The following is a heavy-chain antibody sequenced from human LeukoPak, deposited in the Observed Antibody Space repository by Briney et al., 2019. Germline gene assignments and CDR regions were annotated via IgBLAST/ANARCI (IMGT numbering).Heavy chain of an antibody. V-gene: IGHV4-4*07. J-gene: IGHJ4*02. CDR3: ARTSTYDSSGYSYYFDY. Sequence: SETLSLTCTVSGGSISSYYWSWIRQPAGKGLEWIGRIYTSGSTNYNPSLKSRVTMSVDTSKNQFSLKLSSVTAADTAVYYCARTSTYDSSGYSYYFDYWGQGTLVTVSS. CDR1: GGSISSYY. D-gene: IGHD3-22*01. CDR2: IYTSGST.